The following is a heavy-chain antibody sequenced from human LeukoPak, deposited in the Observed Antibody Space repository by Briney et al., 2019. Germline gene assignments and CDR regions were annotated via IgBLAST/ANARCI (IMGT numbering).Heavy chain of an antibody. CDR2: ISGSGYYI. V-gene: IGHV3-21*01. Sequence: GGSLRLSCVGSGFTFSSYSLTWVRQAPGRGLERVSSISGSGYYIYYADSLKGRFTFSRDNAKNSLYLEINTLRAEDTAVYHCARVQWLRGVVINPLEVWGKGTTVTVSS. D-gene: IGHD3-10*01. CDR1: GFTFSSYS. CDR3: ARVQWLRGVVINPLEV. J-gene: IGHJ6*04.